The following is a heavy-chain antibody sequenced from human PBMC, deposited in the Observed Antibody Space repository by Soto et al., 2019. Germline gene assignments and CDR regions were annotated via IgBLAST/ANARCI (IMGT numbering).Heavy chain of an antibody. Sequence: ASVKVSCKVSGYTLTELSMHWVRQAPGKGLEWMGGFDPEDGETIYAQKFQGRVTMTEDTSTDTAYMELSGLRSDDTAVYYCGIFGREGYCIGGSCFDWGQGTLVTVSS. CDR1: GYTLTELS. CDR3: GIFGREGYCIGGSCFD. J-gene: IGHJ4*02. V-gene: IGHV1-24*01. CDR2: FDPEDGET. D-gene: IGHD2-15*01.